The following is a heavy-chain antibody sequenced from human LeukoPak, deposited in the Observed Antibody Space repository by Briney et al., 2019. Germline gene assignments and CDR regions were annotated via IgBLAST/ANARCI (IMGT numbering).Heavy chain of an antibody. D-gene: IGHD3-3*01. V-gene: IGHV3-48*04. CDR1: GFTFSSYS. Sequence: GGSLRLSCAASGFTFSSYSMNWVRQAPGKGLEWVSYISSSSSTIYYADSVKGRFTISRDNAKNSLYLQMNSLRAEDTAVYYCTTDPTLVYDFWGNYWGQGTLVTVSS. CDR2: ISSSSSTI. CDR3: TTDPTLVYDFWGNY. J-gene: IGHJ4*02.